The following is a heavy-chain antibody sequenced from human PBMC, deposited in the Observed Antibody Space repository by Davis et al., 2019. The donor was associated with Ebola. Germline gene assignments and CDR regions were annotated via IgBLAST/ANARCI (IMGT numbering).Heavy chain of an antibody. J-gene: IGHJ4*02. CDR1: GGTFSSYA. D-gene: IGHD5-12*01. Sequence: SVTVSCKASGGTFSSYAINCVRQAPGQGLEWMGRIIPILGIANYAQKFQGRVTITADKSPSTAYMELSSLRSEDPAVYYCALDIVATTWGQGTLVTVSS. CDR3: ALDIVATT. V-gene: IGHV1-69*04. CDR2: IIPILGIA.